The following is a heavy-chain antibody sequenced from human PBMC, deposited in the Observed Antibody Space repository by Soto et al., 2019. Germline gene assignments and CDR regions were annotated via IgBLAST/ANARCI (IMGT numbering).Heavy chain of an antibody. CDR2: IYDSGST. D-gene: IGHD3-9*01. Sequence: QVQLQESGPGLVKPSGTLSLTCAVSGGSIGSSNWWSWVRQPPGEGLEWIGEIYDSGSTNYNASLKSRHTISLGTSKNQFSLLLSSVTAADTAVYYCARLKTYDILNKSDYWGQGALVTVSS. J-gene: IGHJ4*02. CDR1: GGSIGSSNW. CDR3: ARLKTYDILNKSDY. V-gene: IGHV4-4*02.